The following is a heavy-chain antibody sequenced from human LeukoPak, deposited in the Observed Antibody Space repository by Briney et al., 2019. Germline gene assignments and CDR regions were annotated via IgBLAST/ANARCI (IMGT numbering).Heavy chain of an antibody. D-gene: IGHD2-2*01. CDR1: GFTFSDYY. CDR2: ITPSGGTL. Sequence: GGSLRLSCASSGFTFSDYYMGWIRQAPGKGLEWVSYITPSGGTLYYADSVKGRFTISRDNAKRSLYLQMNSLSAEDTAVYYCARDPPGQCDGTGCYDYFDYWGQGALVTVSS. J-gene: IGHJ4*02. CDR3: ARDPPGQCDGTGCYDYFDY. V-gene: IGHV3-11*01.